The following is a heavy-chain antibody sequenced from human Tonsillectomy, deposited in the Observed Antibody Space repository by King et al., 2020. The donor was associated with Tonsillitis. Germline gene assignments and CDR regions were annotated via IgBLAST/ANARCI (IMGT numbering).Heavy chain of an antibody. D-gene: IGHD6-6*01. CDR1: GFTFSSYA. CDR2: ISSNGGST. J-gene: IGHJ4*02. V-gene: IGHV3-64D*06. Sequence: VQLVESGGGLVQPGGSLRLSCSASGFTFSSYAMHWVRQAPGEGLEYVSAISSNGGSTYYADSVKGRFTISRENSKNTLYLQMSSLRAEDTAVYYCVKDSSSSTYYFDYWGQGTLVTVSS. CDR3: VKDSSSSTYYFDY.